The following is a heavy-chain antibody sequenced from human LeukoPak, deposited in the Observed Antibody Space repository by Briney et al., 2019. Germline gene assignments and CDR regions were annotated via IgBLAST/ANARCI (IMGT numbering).Heavy chain of an antibody. V-gene: IGHV3-30-3*01. D-gene: IGHD4-11*01. CDR3: ARDVYRFDTVTTHLVYYGMDV. CDR2: ISYDGSNK. J-gene: IGHJ6*02. CDR1: GFTFSSYA. Sequence: GGSLRLSCAASGFTFSSYAMHWVRQAPGKGLEWVAVISYDGSNKYYADSVKGRFTISRVNSKNTLYLQMNSLRAEDTAVYYCARDVYRFDTVTTHLVYYGMDVWGQGTTVTVSS.